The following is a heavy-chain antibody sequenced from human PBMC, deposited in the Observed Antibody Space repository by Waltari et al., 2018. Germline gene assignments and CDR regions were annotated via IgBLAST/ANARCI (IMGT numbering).Heavy chain of an antibody. CDR1: GDSMSNFY. CDR3: ARGDGDLDYDYYYMDV. Sequence: VQLQESGPGLVKPWETLSLTCTVSGDSMSNFYWRWIRQPPGKGPEWIGYISHTGNTNYNPSLKGRVIISVDTSKKQFSLKVSSLTAADTAVYYCARGDGDLDYDYYYMDVWGKGTTVTVSS. CDR2: ISHTGNT. V-gene: IGHV4-59*13. J-gene: IGHJ6*03. D-gene: IGHD4-17*01.